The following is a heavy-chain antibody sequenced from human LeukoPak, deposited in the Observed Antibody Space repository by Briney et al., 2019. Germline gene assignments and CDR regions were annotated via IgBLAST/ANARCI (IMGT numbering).Heavy chain of an antibody. CDR2: ISRDGGSA. D-gene: IGHD3-16*01. J-gene: IGHJ3*02. V-gene: IGHV3-43D*03. CDR3: VRGPRYYDDSGFHYGVFDI. CDR1: GFNFDDYA. Sequence: PGGSLRLSCATSGFNFDDYALHWVRQPPGKGLEWVSLISRDGGSAYYADSVKGRFIISRDNSKNTLSLQMNSLTAGDTAVYYCVRGPRYYDDSGFHYGVFDIWGQGTVVTVSS.